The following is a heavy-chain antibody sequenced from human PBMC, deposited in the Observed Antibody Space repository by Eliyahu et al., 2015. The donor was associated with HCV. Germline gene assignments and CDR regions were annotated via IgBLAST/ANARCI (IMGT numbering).Heavy chain of an antibody. V-gene: IGHV4-59*01. CDR1: XGSIXTYY. Sequence: QVQLQESGPGLVKPSETLSLTCTVSXGSIXTYYWSWIRQPPGKGLEWIGYIHYSGNTNYNPSLKSRVTISMDTPKNQFSLNLTSVTAADTAMYYCASGGGGIAVTGTGGWFDPWGQGTLVTVSS. CDR3: ASGGGGIAVTGTGGWFDP. J-gene: IGHJ5*02. CDR2: IHYSGNT. D-gene: IGHD6-19*01.